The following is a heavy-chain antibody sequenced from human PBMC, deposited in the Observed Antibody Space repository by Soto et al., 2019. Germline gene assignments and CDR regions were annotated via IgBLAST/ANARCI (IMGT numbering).Heavy chain of an antibody. CDR2: VTGRGATT. Sequence: EVQLLESGGGLVQPGGSLRLSCAASGFDFRAYAMSWVRQAPGKGLEWVSAVTGRGATTDYADSVKGRFTISRDNSKNMLYLQMNSLRTEDTAVYYCAKDLGAAGASDFWGQGTLVTVSS. CDR3: AKDLGAAGASDF. V-gene: IGHV3-23*01. D-gene: IGHD6-13*01. CDR1: GFDFRAYA. J-gene: IGHJ4*02.